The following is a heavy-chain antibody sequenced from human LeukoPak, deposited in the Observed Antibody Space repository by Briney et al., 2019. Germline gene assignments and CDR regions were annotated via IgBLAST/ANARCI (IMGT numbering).Heavy chain of an antibody. D-gene: IGHD1-7*01. Sequence: GGSLRLSCAASGFTFSSYAMSWVRQAPEKGLEWVSTISGSGGRTYYADSVKGRFTISRDNSKKTLYLQMNSLRAEDTAVYYCAKRRGLELLYYYYMDVWGKGTTVTVSS. J-gene: IGHJ6*03. CDR2: ISGSGGRT. CDR3: AKRRGLELLYYYYMDV. CDR1: GFTFSSYA. V-gene: IGHV3-23*01.